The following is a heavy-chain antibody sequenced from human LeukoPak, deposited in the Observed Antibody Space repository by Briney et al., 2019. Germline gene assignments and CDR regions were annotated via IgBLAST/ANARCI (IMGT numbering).Heavy chain of an antibody. CDR1: GFTFSSYS. J-gene: IGHJ4*02. CDR2: ISSSSSYI. CDR3: ASPVVGATGG. V-gene: IGHV3-21*01. Sequence: GGSLRLSGAASGFTFSSYSMNWVRQAPGKGLEWVSSISSSSSYIYYADSVKGRFTISRDNAKNSLYLQMNSLRAEDTAVYYCASPVVGATGGWGQGTLVTVSS. D-gene: IGHD1-26*01.